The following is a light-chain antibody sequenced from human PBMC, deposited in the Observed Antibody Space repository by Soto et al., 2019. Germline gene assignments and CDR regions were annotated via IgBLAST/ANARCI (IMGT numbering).Light chain of an antibody. CDR1: QSVTSNY. J-gene: IGKJ1*01. CDR3: QQYASSPWT. V-gene: IGKV3-20*01. Sequence: EIVLTQSPGTLSLSPGERATLSCRASQSVTSNYLAWYQQKPGQAPSLLIYGASARAAGIPDRFSGSGTGTDFALTISGLEPEDFAVYFCQQYASSPWTIGQGTKVEIK. CDR2: GAS.